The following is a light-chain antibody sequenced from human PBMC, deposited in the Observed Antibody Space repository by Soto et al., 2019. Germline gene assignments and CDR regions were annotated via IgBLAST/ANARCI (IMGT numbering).Light chain of an antibody. CDR2: DDN. CDR3: QVWHSLAGV. Sequence: SYELTQPPAVSVAPGQTANISCGGDNIAIKSVQWYRQKPGQAPALVVYDDNDRPPGIPARYSGYASGNTASLTITRVEAGDEAAFYCQVWHSLAGVFGGGTKVTVL. CDR1: NIAIKS. V-gene: IGLV3-21*02. J-gene: IGLJ2*01.